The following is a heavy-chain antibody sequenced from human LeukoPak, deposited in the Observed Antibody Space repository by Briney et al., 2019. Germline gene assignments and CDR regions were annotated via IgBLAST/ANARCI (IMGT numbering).Heavy chain of an antibody. CDR1: GYTFTSYD. CDR3: ARVIKWVDSSGWFGWGNYYYYYYMDV. V-gene: IGHV1-8*01. CDR2: MNPNSGNT. J-gene: IGHJ6*03. D-gene: IGHD6-19*01. Sequence: ASVKVSCKASGYTFTSYDINWVRQATGQGLEWMGWMNPNSGNTGYAQKFQGRVTMTRNTSISTAYMELSSLRSEDTAVYYCARVIKWVDSSGWFGWGNYYYYYYMDVWGKGTTVTISS.